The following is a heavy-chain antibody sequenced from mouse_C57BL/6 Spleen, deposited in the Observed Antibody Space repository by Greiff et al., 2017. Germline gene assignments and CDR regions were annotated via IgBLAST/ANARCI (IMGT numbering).Heavy chain of an antibody. Sequence: EVKLMESGPGLVKPSQSLSLTCSVTGYSITSGYYWNWIRQFPGNKLEWMGYISYDGSNNYNPSLKNRISITRDTSKNQFFLKLNSVTTEDTATYYCARGHGYDGRPFDYWGQGTTLTVSS. CDR3: ARGHGYDGRPFDY. D-gene: IGHD2-2*01. CDR1: GYSITSGYY. V-gene: IGHV3-6*01. CDR2: ISYDGSN. J-gene: IGHJ2*01.